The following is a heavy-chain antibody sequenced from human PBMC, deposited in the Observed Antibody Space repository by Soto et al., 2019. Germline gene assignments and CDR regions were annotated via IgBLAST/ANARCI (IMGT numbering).Heavy chain of an antibody. Sequence: PWGSLSLTCAVSGVTISSYGMSWVRQPQGKGLEWVLAISGSGGSTYYADSVKGRFTISRDNSKNTLYLQMNSLRAEDTAVYYCATVLRFLEWLLPQDYYYYGMDVWGQGTTVTVSS. CDR3: ATVLRFLEWLLPQDYYYYGMDV. J-gene: IGHJ6*02. CDR1: GVTISSYG. CDR2: ISGSGGST. D-gene: IGHD3-3*01. V-gene: IGHV3-23*01.